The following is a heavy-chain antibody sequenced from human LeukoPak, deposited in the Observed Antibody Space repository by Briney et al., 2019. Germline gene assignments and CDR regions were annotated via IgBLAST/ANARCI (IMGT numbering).Heavy chain of an antibody. CDR1: GGSFSGYY. D-gene: IGHD4-11*01. J-gene: IGHJ4*02. V-gene: IGHV4-34*01. CDR3: VRGTVERYSNYGD. CDR2: INHSGST. Sequence: SETLSLTCAVYGGSFSGYYWNWIRQPPGKGLEWIGEINHSGSTNYNPSLKSRVTISVDTSKNQFSLKLSSVTAADTAVYYCVRGTVERYSNYGDWGQGTLVPVSS.